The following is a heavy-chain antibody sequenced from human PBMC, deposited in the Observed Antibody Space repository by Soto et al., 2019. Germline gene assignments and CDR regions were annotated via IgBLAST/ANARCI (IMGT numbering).Heavy chain of an antibody. CDR2: IIPIFGTA. Sequence: ASVKVSCKASGGTFSSYAIIWVRQAPGQGLEWMGGIIPIFGTANYAQKFQGRVTITADESTSTAYMELSSLRSEDTAVYYCAVQAGYSSSWAPGWGQGTLVTVSS. J-gene: IGHJ4*02. CDR3: AVQAGYSSSWAPG. D-gene: IGHD6-13*01. V-gene: IGHV1-69*13. CDR1: GGTFSSYA.